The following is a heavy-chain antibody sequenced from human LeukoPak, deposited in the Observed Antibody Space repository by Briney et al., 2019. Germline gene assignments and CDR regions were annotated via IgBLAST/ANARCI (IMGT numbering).Heavy chain of an antibody. V-gene: IGHV4-59*08. J-gene: IGHJ3*02. CDR3: ALRRPFGAFDI. D-gene: IGHD3-16*01. Sequence: SETLSLTCTVSGGSISSYYWSWIRQPPGKGLEWIGYIYFSWSTNYNPSLKSRVTISIDTSKNQFSLKLSSVTAADTAVYYCALRRPFGAFDIWGQGTMVTVSS. CDR1: GGSISSYY. CDR2: IYFSWST.